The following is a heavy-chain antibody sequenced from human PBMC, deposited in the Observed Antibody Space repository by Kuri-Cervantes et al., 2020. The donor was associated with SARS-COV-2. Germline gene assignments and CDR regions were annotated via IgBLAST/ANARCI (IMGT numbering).Heavy chain of an antibody. J-gene: IGHJ3*02. V-gene: IGHV1-2*02. CDR3: ARGPRQGGQSYDSDAFDI. CDR1: GYTFTGYY. D-gene: IGHD3-22*01. Sequence: ASVKVSCKASGYTFTGYYMHWVRQAPGQGLEWMVWINPNSGGTNYAQKFQGRVTMTRDTSISTAYMELSRLRSDDTAVYYCARGPRQGGQSYDSDAFDIWGQGTMVTVSS. CDR2: INPNSGGT.